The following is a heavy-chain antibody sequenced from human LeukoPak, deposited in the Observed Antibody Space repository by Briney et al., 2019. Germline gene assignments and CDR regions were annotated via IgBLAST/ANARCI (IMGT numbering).Heavy chain of an antibody. D-gene: IGHD4-17*01. CDR2: FTGRTYGETT. Sequence: GGSLRLSCTASGFSFGDYGMAWVRQAAGKGLEWVGSFTGRTYGETTEYAASVRGRFTISIDDSKSIAYLQMNSLTTEDTATYYWSRWTTLTIFHYWGQGTLVAVSS. J-gene: IGHJ4*02. CDR1: GFSFGDYG. CDR3: SRWTTLTIFHY. V-gene: IGHV3-49*04.